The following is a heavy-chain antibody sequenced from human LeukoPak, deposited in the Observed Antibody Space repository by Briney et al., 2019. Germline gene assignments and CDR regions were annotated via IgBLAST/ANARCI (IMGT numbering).Heavy chain of an antibody. Sequence: GASVKVSCKASGYTFTSYGISWVRQAPGQGLEWMGWISAYNGNTNYAQKLQGRVTMTTDTSTSTAYMELRSLRSDDTAVYYCVRRLDSSSWGYYYYMDVWGKGTTVTVSS. CDR2: ISAYNGNT. CDR1: GYTFTSYG. CDR3: VRRLDSSSWGYYYYMDV. V-gene: IGHV1-18*01. D-gene: IGHD6-13*01. J-gene: IGHJ6*03.